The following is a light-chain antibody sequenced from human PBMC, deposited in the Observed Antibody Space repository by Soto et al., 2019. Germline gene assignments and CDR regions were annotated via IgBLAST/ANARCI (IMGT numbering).Light chain of an antibody. Sequence: DIQMTQSPSSVSASVGDRVTITCRASHSVSKWLAWYQHKPGIAPKLLVYTTSILQIGVPSRFNGTRYRTSFAHTIIGIQNENFHTYNCLHDDQFPPFFGAPIKVDIK. CDR1: HSVSKW. CDR2: TTS. V-gene: IGKV1-12*01. J-gene: IGKJ3*01. CDR3: LHDDQFPPF.